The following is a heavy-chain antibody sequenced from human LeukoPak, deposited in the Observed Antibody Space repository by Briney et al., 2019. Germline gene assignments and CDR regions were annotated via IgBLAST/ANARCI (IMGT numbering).Heavy chain of an antibody. CDR3: ARDRRYCSGGSCATEPYGMDV. CDR2: ISSSSDYI. J-gene: IGHJ6*02. D-gene: IGHD2-15*01. V-gene: IGHV3-21*01. Sequence: GGSLRLSCAASGFTFSTYSMNWVRQAPGKGLEWVSSISSSSDYIHYADSLKGRFTISRDNAKNSLYLQMNSLRAEDTAVYYCARDRRYCSGGSCATEPYGMDVWGQGTTVTVSS. CDR1: GFTFSTYS.